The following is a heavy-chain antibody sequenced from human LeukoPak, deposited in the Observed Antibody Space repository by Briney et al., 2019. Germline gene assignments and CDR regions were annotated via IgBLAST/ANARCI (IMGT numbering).Heavy chain of an antibody. Sequence: GGSLRLSCAASGFTFSSYGMHWVRQAPGKGLEWVAFIRYDGSNKYYADSVKGRFTISRDNSKNTLYLQMNSLRAEDTAVYYCAKDWWYSSSSPRGYFDYWGQGTLVTVSS. CDR2: IRYDGSNK. D-gene: IGHD6-6*01. V-gene: IGHV3-30*02. CDR3: AKDWWYSSSSPRGYFDY. J-gene: IGHJ4*02. CDR1: GFTFSSYG.